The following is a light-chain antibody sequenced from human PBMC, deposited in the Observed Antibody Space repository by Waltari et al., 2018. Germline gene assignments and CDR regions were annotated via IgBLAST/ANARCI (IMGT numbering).Light chain of an antibody. J-gene: IGKJ4*01. CDR1: QSFSNNY. Sequence: CRASQSFSNNYLAWYQQKLGQAPRLLIYGASSRATGISDRFSGSGSGTDFTLTISRLEPEDFAVYYCQQYGSSPLTFGGGTKVEIK. CDR3: QQYGSSPLT. V-gene: IGKV3-20*01. CDR2: GAS.